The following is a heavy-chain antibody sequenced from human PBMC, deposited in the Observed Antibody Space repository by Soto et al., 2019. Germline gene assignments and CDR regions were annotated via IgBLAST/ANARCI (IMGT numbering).Heavy chain of an antibody. CDR2: INPNSGGT. CDR3: ARYNGSGSFDY. J-gene: IGHJ4*02. Sequence: GASVKVSCKASGYTFTDYYIHWVRQAPGPGLGWMGRINPNSGGTNYAQKFQGRVTMTRDTSISTAYMELSRLRSDDTAFYYCARYNGSGSFDYWGQGSLVTVSS. V-gene: IGHV1-2*06. D-gene: IGHD3-10*01. CDR1: GYTFTDYY.